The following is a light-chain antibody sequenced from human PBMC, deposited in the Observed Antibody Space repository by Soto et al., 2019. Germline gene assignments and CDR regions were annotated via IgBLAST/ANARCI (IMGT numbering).Light chain of an antibody. V-gene: IGKV1-12*01. CDR1: QGISNW. J-gene: IGKJ4*01. Sequence: DIQMTQSPSSVSASVGDRVTITCRATQGISNWLACYQQKPGQAPKLLIYAATSLQDGVPLRFSGSGSGADFTLTISALQPEDFATYYCQQANSLPLTFGGGTKVEIK. CDR3: QQANSLPLT. CDR2: AAT.